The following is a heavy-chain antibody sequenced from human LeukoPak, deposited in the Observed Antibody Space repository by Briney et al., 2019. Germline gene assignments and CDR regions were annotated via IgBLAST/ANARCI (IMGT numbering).Heavy chain of an antibody. V-gene: IGHV4-39*01. D-gene: IGHD3-22*01. Sequence: PSEILSLTCTVSGGSISSSSYYWGWIRQPPGKGLEWIGSIYYSGSTYYNPSLKSRVTISVDTSKNQFSLKLSSVTAADTAVYYCARHVVYYDSSGYYLYYFDYWGQRTLVTVSS. CDR2: IYYSGST. CDR1: GGSISSSSYY. CDR3: ARHVVYYDSSGYYLYYFDY. J-gene: IGHJ4*02.